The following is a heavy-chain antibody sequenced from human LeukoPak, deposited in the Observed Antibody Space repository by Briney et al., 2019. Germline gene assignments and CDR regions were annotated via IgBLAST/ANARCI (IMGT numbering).Heavy chain of an antibody. CDR2: VSFGGGT. D-gene: IGHD2-15*01. V-gene: IGHV4-59*01. J-gene: IGHJ3*02. CDR1: GGSISTDY. Sequence: SETLSLTCTVSGGSISTDYWSWFRQPPGKGLDWIGYVSFGGGTNYNPSLKSRVITSADTSKNQFSLNLTSMTAADTAVYYCVRASVESGGAFDIWGQGTMVTVSS. CDR3: VRASVESGGAFDI.